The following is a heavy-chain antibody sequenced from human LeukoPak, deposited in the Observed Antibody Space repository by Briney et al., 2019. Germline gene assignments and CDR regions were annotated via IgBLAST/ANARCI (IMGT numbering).Heavy chain of an antibody. Sequence: SGTLSLTCAVSGGSISSYYWSWLRQPPGKGLEWIGYIYYSGSTSYNPSLKSRVTISVDTSKNQFSLKLSSVTAADTAVYYCARGGVLKSVDYWGQGTLVAVSS. CDR1: GGSISSYY. CDR2: IYYSGST. V-gene: IGHV4-59*01. D-gene: IGHD3-16*01. CDR3: ARGGVLKSVDY. J-gene: IGHJ4*02.